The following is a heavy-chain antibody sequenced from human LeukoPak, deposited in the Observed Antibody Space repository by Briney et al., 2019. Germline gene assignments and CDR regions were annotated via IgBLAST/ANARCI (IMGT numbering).Heavy chain of an antibody. V-gene: IGHV1-18*01. CDR1: GYTFTSYG. CDR2: ISAYNGNT. Sequence: ASVKVSCKASGYTFTSYGISWVRQAPGQGLEWMGWISAYNGNTNYAQKLQGRVTMTTDTSTSTAYMELRSLRSDDTAVYYCARGFPSRRNYDSSGYYSYYFDYWGQGTLVTVSS. CDR3: ARGFPSRRNYDSSGYYSYYFDY. J-gene: IGHJ4*02. D-gene: IGHD3-22*01.